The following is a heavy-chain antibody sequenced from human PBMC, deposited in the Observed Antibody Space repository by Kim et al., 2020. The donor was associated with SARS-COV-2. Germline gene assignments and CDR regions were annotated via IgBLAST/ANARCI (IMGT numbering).Heavy chain of an antibody. V-gene: IGHV3-13*01. D-gene: IGHD3-10*01. Sequence: KGRFTISRENAKNSLYLQMTSLRAGDTAVYYCARGGAGGSLLWFGDAFDIWGQGTMVTVSS. J-gene: IGHJ3*02. CDR3: ARGGAGGSLLWFGDAFDI.